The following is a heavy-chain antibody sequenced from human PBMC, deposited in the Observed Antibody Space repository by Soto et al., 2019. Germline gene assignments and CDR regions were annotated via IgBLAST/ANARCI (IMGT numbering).Heavy chain of an antibody. Sequence: GGSLRLSCAASQFTVSSNQMNWVRQAPGKGLEWVSSFYGDGSSHHADSVKGRFTISRDNSKNTKYLQMNSLRVEDTAVYDCEGWEESRALDVWGQGTRVTVSS. J-gene: IGHJ6*02. CDR2: FYGDGSS. D-gene: IGHD1-26*01. V-gene: IGHV3-53*01. CDR3: EGWEESRALDV. CDR1: QFTVSSNQ.